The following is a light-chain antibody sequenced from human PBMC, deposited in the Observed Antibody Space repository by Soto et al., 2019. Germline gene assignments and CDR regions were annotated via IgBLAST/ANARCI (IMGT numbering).Light chain of an antibody. V-gene: IGLV2-23*01. CDR3: CSYAGGSTLV. CDR1: SSDLGTYNL. J-gene: IGLJ3*02. Sequence: QSALTQPASVSGSPGQSITISCTGTSSDLGTYNLVSWYQQHPGKAPKLTIYEATKRPXXXXNXXSGSKSGNTASLTISGLQAEDEADYYFCSYAGGSTLVFGGGTKLTVL. CDR2: EAT.